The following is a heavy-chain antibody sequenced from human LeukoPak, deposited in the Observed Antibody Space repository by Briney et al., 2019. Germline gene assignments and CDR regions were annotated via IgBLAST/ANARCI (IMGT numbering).Heavy chain of an antibody. D-gene: IGHD3-3*01. CDR1: GGSISSYY. V-gene: IGHV4-59*01. J-gene: IGHJ6*03. Sequence: NPSETLSLTCTVSGGSISSYYWSWIRQPPGKGLEWIGYIYYSGSTNYNPSLKSRVTISVDTSKNQLSLKLSSVTAADTAVYYCARMRSYYDLWSGYYDHYYYMDVWGRGTTVTVSS. CDR3: ARMRSYYDLWSGYYDHYYYMDV. CDR2: IYYSGST.